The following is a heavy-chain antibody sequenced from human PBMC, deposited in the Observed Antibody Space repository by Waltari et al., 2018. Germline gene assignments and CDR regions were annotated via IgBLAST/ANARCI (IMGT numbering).Heavy chain of an antibody. Sequence: QVQLQESGPGLVKPSETLSLTCAVSGYSISNCDYWVWIRQPPGKGLAWIGSIYHSGSTYYIPSRKRRVTISGDTSKNQFSLKLSSVTAADTAVYYCARHVPGIAVAPDYWGQGTLVTVSS. J-gene: IGHJ4*02. CDR1: GYSISNCDY. D-gene: IGHD6-19*01. CDR3: ARHVPGIAVAPDY. CDR2: IYHSGST. V-gene: IGHV4-38-2*01.